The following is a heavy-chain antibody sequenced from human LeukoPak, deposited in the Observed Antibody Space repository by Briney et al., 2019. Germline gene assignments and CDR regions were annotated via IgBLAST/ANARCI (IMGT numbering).Heavy chain of an antibody. D-gene: IGHD6-13*01. V-gene: IGHV3-43D*03. J-gene: IGHJ6*03. Sequence: PGGSLRLSCAASGFTFRSYSMNWVRQAPGKGLEWISLISWDGGSTYYADSVKGRFTISRDNSKNSLYLQMNSLRAEDTALYYCAKDAQISSSWSRYYYYYMDVWGKGTTVTVSS. CDR2: ISWDGGST. CDR3: AKDAQISSSWSRYYYYYMDV. CDR1: GFTFRSYS.